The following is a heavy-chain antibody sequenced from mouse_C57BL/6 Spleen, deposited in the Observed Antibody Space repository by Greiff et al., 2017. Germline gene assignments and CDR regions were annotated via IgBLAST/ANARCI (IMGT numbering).Heavy chain of an antibody. CDR2: IDPETGGT. J-gene: IGHJ2*01. D-gene: IGHD1-1*01. Sequence: VQLQESGAELVRPGASVTLSCKASGYTFTDYEMHWVKQTPVHGLEWIGAIDPETGGTAYNQKFKGKAILTADKSSSTAYMELRSLTSEDSAVYYCTRVITTVADYWGQGTTLTVSS. CDR1: GYTFTDYE. CDR3: TRVITTVADY. V-gene: IGHV1-15*01.